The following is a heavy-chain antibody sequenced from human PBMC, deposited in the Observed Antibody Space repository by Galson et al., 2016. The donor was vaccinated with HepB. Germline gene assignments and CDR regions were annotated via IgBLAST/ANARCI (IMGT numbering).Heavy chain of an antibody. Sequence: SVKVSCKASGDTFSTYAISWVRQTPGQGPEWMGGIIPIFGTTNYAQRFQGRVMITADESTSTAYMELSSLRSGDTAVYYCARVTMVRGAKMDYWGQGTLVTVSS. V-gene: IGHV1-69*13. D-gene: IGHD3-10*01. CDR2: IIPIFGTT. J-gene: IGHJ4*02. CDR3: ARVTMVRGAKMDY. CDR1: GDTFSTYA.